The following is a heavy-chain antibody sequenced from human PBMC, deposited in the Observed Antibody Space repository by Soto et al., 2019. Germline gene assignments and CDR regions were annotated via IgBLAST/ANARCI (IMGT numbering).Heavy chain of an antibody. V-gene: IGHV3-33*08. CDR3: ARTDPGGTYFEF. CDR2: ISYLGTKT. J-gene: IGHJ4*02. CDR1: GFTFSEYD. Sequence: QVQLVESGGGVVQPGMSLRLSCADSGFTFSEYDMHWVRQAPGKGLEWVALISYLGTKTDYEESVKGPFTISRANFKKTVSLQMESLRAEDSAVYFCARTDPGGTYFEFWGRGTLVTVSS. D-gene: IGHD3-16*01.